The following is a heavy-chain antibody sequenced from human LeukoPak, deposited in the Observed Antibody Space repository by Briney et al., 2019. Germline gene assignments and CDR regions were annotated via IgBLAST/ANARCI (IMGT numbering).Heavy chain of an antibody. Sequence: GGSLRLSCAASGFTFSDYYMSWIRQAPGKGLEWVSYISSSSSYIYYADSVKGRFTISRDNAKNSLYLQMNSLRAEDTAVYYCARDSGIVVVPAAMADYWGQGTLVTVSS. CDR1: GFTFSDYY. J-gene: IGHJ4*02. CDR2: ISSSSSYI. V-gene: IGHV3-11*06. D-gene: IGHD2-2*01. CDR3: ARDSGIVVVPAAMADY.